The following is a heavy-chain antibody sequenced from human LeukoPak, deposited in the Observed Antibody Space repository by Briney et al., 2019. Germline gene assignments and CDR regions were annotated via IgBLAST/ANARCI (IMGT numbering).Heavy chain of an antibody. CDR2: IGTAGDT. CDR1: GFTFSSYD. D-gene: IGHD2-15*01. Sequence: GGSLRLSCAASGFTFSSYDMHWVRQATGKGLEWVSVIGTAGDTYYPGSVKGRFTISRENAKNSLYLQMNSLRAGDTAVYYCARAVGRYCSGGSCYSGYYGMDVWGQGTTVTVSS. CDR3: ARAVGRYCSGGSCYSGYYGMDV. J-gene: IGHJ6*02. V-gene: IGHV3-13*01.